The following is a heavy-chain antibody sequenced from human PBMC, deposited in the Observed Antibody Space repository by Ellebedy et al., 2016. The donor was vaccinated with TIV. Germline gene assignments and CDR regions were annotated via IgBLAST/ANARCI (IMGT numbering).Heavy chain of an antibody. CDR3: ARGSLHDYGDYLGAFDI. V-gene: IGHV4-34*01. D-gene: IGHD4-17*01. Sequence: SETLSLTXAVYGGSFSGYYWSWIRQPPGKGLEWIGEINHSGSTNYNPSLKSRVTISVDTSKNQFSLKLSSVTAADTAVYYCARGSLHDYGDYLGAFDIWGQGTMVTVSS. CDR2: INHSGST. J-gene: IGHJ3*02. CDR1: GGSFSGYY.